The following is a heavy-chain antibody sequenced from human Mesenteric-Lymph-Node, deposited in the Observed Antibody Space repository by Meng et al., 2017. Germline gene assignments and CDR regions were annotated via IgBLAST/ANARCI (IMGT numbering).Heavy chain of an antibody. V-gene: IGHV1-2*06. CDR1: GYTFTDYY. D-gene: IGHD5-18*01. J-gene: IGHJ5*02. CDR3: ARGIVDGYGGDSWFDP. CDR2: PKPKRGDT. Sequence: QVQLVQSGAEVKKPGASVKVSCKASGYTFTDYYMQWVRQAPGQGLEGMGRPKPKRGDTNHCQKFSGRVTMTRDTSISTAYMELSRLTSDDTAVYYCARGIVDGYGGDSWFDPWGQGTLVTVSS.